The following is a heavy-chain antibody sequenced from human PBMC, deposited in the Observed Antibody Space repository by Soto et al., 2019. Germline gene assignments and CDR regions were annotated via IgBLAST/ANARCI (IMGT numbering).Heavy chain of an antibody. CDR1: GFTFSSYG. D-gene: IGHD4-17*01. J-gene: IGHJ3*02. Sequence: GGSLRLCCAASGFTFSSYGMHWVRQAPGKGLEWVAVIWYDGSNKYYADSVKGRFTISRDNSKNTLYLQMNSLRAEDTAVYYCARAYGDYGDNGAFDIWGQGTMVTVSS. V-gene: IGHV3-33*01. CDR2: IWYDGSNK. CDR3: ARAYGDYGDNGAFDI.